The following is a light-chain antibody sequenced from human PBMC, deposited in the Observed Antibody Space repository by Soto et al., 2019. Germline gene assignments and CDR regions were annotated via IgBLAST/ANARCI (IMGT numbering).Light chain of an antibody. CDR2: DVS. CDR1: SSDVGGYNY. V-gene: IGLV2-11*01. CDR3: ASFVGSNTRV. J-gene: IGLJ1*01. Sequence: QSALTQPRSVSGSPGQSVAIACVGTSSDVGGYNYVSWYQHHPGKAPKLMIYDVSKRPSGVPDRFSGSKSGNTASLTISGLQAEDEADYYCASFVGSNTRVFGSGTQLTVL.